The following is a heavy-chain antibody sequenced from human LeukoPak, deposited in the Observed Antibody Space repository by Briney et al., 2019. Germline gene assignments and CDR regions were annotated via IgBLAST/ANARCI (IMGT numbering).Heavy chain of an antibody. D-gene: IGHD3-10*01. V-gene: IGHV3-23*01. CDR3: AKDPRYYYGSGSTTLDY. CDR1: GFTFCSYA. J-gene: IGHJ4*02. Sequence: PGGSLRLSCAASGFTFCSYAMSWVRQAPGKGLQCVSSISGSGGSTYYADSVKGRFTISRDNSKNTLYLQMNSLRAEDTAVYYCAKDPRYYYGSGSTTLDYWGQGTLVTVSS. CDR2: ISGSGGST.